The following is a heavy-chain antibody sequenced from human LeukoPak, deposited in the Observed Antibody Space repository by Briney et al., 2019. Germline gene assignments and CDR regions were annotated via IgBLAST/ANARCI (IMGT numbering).Heavy chain of an antibody. Sequence: GGSLRLSCAASGFTFSSYGMSWVRQAPGKGLEWVSAISGSGGSTYYADSVKGRFTISRDNTKNSLYLQVNSLRVEDTAFYYCAKDKSPYDSSDIDYWAREPWSPSPQ. J-gene: IGHJ4*02. CDR3: AKDKSPYDSSDIDY. CDR1: GFTFSSYG. CDR2: ISGSGGST. D-gene: IGHD3-22*01. V-gene: IGHV3-23*01.